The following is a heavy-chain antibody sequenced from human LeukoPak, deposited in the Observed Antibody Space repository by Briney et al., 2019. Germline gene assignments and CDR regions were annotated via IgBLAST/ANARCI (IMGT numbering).Heavy chain of an antibody. D-gene: IGHD2-15*01. J-gene: IGHJ4*02. CDR1: GFSLSSYA. Sequence: GGSLRLSCTVSGFSLSSYAMSWVRRAPGKGLEWVSATSSSDDGKYYADSVRGRFTISRDNSRNTMYMQMNSLRAEDAAVYYCAKAPVTSCRGAFCYSLDYWGQGTLVTVSS. CDR3: AKAPVTSCRGAFCYSLDY. V-gene: IGHV3-23*01. CDR2: TSSSDDGK.